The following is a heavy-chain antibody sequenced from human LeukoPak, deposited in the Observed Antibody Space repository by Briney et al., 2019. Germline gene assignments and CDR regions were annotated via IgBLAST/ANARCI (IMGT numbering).Heavy chain of an antibody. Sequence: ASETLSLTCTVSGSSISSHYWSWIRQPPGKGLEWIGYIYYSGSTNYNPSLKSRVTISVDTSKNQFSLKLSSVTAADTAVYCCARWVVTDDAFDIWGQGTMVTVSS. CDR2: IYYSGST. CDR1: GSSISSHY. CDR3: ARWVVTDDAFDI. D-gene: IGHD2-21*02. J-gene: IGHJ3*02. V-gene: IGHV4-59*11.